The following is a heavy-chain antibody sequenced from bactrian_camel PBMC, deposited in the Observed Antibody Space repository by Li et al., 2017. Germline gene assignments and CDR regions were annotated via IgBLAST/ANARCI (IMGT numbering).Heavy chain of an antibody. CDR2: LARGGGT. Sequence: HVQLVESGGGEVQAGGSLRLSCVASLSTISRRCWGWFRQAPGKEREGVAGLARGGGTTYADSVKGRFTISQDTAKNTLYLQMNSLKPEDSAVYYCAADPYRGGYCYWDPPGYNYWGQGTQVTVS. CDR1: LSTISRRC. CDR3: AADPYRGGYCYWDPPGYNY. D-gene: IGHD2*01. V-gene: IGHV3S53*01. J-gene: IGHJ4*01.